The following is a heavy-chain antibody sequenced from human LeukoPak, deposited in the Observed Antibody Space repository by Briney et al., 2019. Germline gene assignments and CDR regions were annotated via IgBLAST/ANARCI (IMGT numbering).Heavy chain of an antibody. CDR3: ATARNYDILTGTRGYAFDI. CDR1: GYTLTELS. Sequence: ASVKVSCKVSGYTLTELSMHWVRQAPGKGLEWMGGFDPEDGETIYAQKFQGRVTMTEDTSTDTAYMELSSLRSEDTAVYYCATARNYDILTGTRGYAFDIWGQGTMVTVSS. D-gene: IGHD3-9*01. V-gene: IGHV1-24*01. J-gene: IGHJ3*02. CDR2: FDPEDGET.